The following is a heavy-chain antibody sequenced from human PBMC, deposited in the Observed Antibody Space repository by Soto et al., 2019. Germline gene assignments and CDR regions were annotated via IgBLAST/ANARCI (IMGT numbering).Heavy chain of an antibody. V-gene: IGHV3-30*18. CDR1: GFTFSSYG. J-gene: IGHJ6*02. Sequence: GGSLRLSCAASGFTFSSYGMHWARQAPGKGLEWVAVISYDGSNKNYADSVKGRFTISRDNSKNTLYLQMNSLRAEDTAVYYCAKADIVVVVVPPGGMDVWGQGTTVTVSS. CDR3: AKADIVVVVVPPGGMDV. CDR2: ISYDGSNK. D-gene: IGHD2-15*01.